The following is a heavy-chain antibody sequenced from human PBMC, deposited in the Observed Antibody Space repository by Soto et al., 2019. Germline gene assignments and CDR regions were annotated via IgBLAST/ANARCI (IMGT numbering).Heavy chain of an antibody. CDR1: SYTFTCYY. J-gene: IGHJ5*02. D-gene: IGHD2-8*01. CDR2: IIAYTDTP. CDR3: ARLIPGVEAWFDH. Sequence: ASLKVCYNSCSYTFTCYYMRVVLHAPGQVLEWMLWIIAYTDTPNYSQKFHGIFTMTIDTSTRTDYTDLPSLTYEDTDVYYCARLIPGVEAWFDHWGQGTLVTVS. V-gene: IGHV1-18*04.